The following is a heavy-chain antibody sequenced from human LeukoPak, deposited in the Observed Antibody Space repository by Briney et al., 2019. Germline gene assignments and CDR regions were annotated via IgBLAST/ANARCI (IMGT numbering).Heavy chain of an antibody. V-gene: IGHV4-39*01. D-gene: IGHD2-15*01. CDR3: ARHLVSGYCSEATCGEFDY. Sequence: ASETLSLTCTVSGGSISSSSYYWGWIRQPPGKGLEWIGSIYYSGNTYFNPALKSRATISADTSKNQYSLKLSSVTAADTAVYYCARHLVSGYCSEATCGEFDYWGQGTLVTVSS. CDR1: GGSISSSSYY. J-gene: IGHJ4*02. CDR2: IYYSGNT.